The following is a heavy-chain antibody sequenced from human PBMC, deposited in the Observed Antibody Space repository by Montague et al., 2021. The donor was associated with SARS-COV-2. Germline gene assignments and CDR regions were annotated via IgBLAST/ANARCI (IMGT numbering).Heavy chain of an antibody. V-gene: IGHV4-59*12. J-gene: IGHJ5*02. CDR3: ARLRRGTYYVSFDP. Sequence: SETLSLTCTVSGGSITNYYWTWIRQHPGRGLEWIGYIYYSATTNYNPSLKSRVTMSIDTSKNQFSLSLSSVTAADSAVYYCARLRRGTYYVSFDPWGQGTLVSVSS. CDR2: IYYSATT. CDR1: GGSITNYY. D-gene: IGHD1-26*01.